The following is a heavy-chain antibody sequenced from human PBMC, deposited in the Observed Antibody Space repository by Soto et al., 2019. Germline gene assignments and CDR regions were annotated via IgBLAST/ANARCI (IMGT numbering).Heavy chain of an antibody. CDR3: ARVRVVTATDF. D-gene: IGHD2-21*02. J-gene: IGHJ4*02. CDR2: ISSSSSTI. V-gene: IGHV3-48*01. CDR1: GFTFSSCS. Sequence: GGSLRLSCAASGFTFSSCSMNWVRQAPGKGLEWVSYISSSSSTIYYADSVKGRFTISRDNAKNSLYLQMHSLRVGDTAVYYCARVRVVTATDFWGQGTLVTVSS.